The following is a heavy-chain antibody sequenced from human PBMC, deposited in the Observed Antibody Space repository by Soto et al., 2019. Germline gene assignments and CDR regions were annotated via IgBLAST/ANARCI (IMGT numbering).Heavy chain of an antibody. D-gene: IGHD5-18*01. Sequence: SLSCSASGFTFRSYAIHWVRQAPGKGLEYVSALSGDGRSTYYADSVKGRFTVFRDNPKNTLFLQMSSLRVEDTAVYYCVKGNWAYSYNNWFDPWGQGTLVTVSS. CDR1: GFTFRSYA. V-gene: IGHV3-64D*06. J-gene: IGHJ5*02. CDR3: VKGNWAYSYNNWFDP. CDR2: LSGDGRST.